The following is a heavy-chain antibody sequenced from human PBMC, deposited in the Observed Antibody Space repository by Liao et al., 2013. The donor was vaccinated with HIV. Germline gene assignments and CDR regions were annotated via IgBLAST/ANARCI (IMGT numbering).Heavy chain of an antibody. CDR2: IYYSGST. V-gene: IGHV4-39*07. CDR3: ARDELELPNYYYYYYMDV. D-gene: IGHD1-7*01. J-gene: IGHJ6*03. CDR1: GGSISSSSYY. Sequence: QLQLQESGPGLVKPSETLSLTCTVSGGSISSSSYYWGWIRQPPGKGLEWIGSIYYSGSTYYNPSLKSRVTISVDTSKNQFSLKLSSVTAADTAVYYCARDELELPNYYYYYYMDVWAKGPRSPVSS.